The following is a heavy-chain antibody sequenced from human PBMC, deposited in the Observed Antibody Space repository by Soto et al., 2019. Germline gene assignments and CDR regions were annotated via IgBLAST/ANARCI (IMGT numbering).Heavy chain of an antibody. D-gene: IGHD5-12*01. CDR3: ARDQTKRSRDGYIPYFDY. CDR2: INPSGGST. CDR1: GYTFTSYY. Sequence: ASVKVSCKASGYTFTSYYMHWVRQAPGQGLEWMGIINPSGGSTSYAQKFQGRVTMTRDTSTSTVYMELSSLRSEDTAVYYCARDQTKRSRDGYIPYFDYWGQGTLVTVSS. J-gene: IGHJ4*02. V-gene: IGHV1-46*01.